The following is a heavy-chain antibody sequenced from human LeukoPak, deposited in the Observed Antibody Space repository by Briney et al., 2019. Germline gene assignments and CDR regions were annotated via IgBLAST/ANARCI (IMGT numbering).Heavy chain of an antibody. V-gene: IGHV1-2*02. D-gene: IGHD5-24*01. J-gene: IGHJ4*02. CDR2: INPNSGGT. CDR3: ARIMVEMATKYYFDY. Sequence: ASVKVSCKASGYTFTGYYMHWVRQAPGQGLEWMGWINPNSGGTNYAQKFQGRVTMTRDTSISTAYMELSRLRSDDTAVYYCARIMVEMATKYYFDYWGQGTLVTVSS. CDR1: GYTFTGYY.